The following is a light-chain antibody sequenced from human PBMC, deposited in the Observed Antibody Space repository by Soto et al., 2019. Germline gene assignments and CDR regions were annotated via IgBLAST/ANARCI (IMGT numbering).Light chain of an antibody. Sequence: VWIPSQATLSLSGKRGALGACRTIQKISNYLIWYQQKPGQAPRLLIYDVSNRATGIPARFSGSGSGTDFTLAIRSLEPEDSAVYNCEPRSNWPRTLGQGTKVDIK. CDR3: EPRSNWPRT. J-gene: IGKJ1*01. CDR2: DVS. V-gene: IGKV3-11*01. CDR1: QKISNY.